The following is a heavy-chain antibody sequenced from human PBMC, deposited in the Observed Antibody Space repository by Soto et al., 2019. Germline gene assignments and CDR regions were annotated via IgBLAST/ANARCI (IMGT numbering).Heavy chain of an antibody. V-gene: IGHV4-34*01. CDR3: ARMYYYDSSGYYYQYYYYGMDV. J-gene: IGHJ6*02. D-gene: IGHD3-22*01. CDR1: GGSFSGYY. CDR2: INHSGST. Sequence: LETLSLTCAVYGGSFSGYYWSWIRQPPGKGLEWIGEINHSGSTNYNPSLKSRVTISVDTSKNPFSLKLSSVTAADTAVYYCARMYYYDSSGYYYQYYYYGMDVWGQGTTVTVSS.